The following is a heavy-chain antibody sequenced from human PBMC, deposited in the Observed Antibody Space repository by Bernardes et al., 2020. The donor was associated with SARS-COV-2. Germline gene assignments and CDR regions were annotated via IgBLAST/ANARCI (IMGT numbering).Heavy chain of an antibody. CDR2: ISSSSSYI. D-gene: IGHD3-3*01. Sequence: GGSLRLSCAASGFTFSSYSMNWVRQAPGKGLEWVSSISSSSSYIYYADSVKGRFTISRDNAKNSLYLQMNSLRAEDTAVYYCARDRHYDFWSGYYTGEFNYYYGMDVWGQGTTVTVSS. CDR3: ARDRHYDFWSGYYTGEFNYYYGMDV. V-gene: IGHV3-21*01. J-gene: IGHJ6*02. CDR1: GFTFSSYS.